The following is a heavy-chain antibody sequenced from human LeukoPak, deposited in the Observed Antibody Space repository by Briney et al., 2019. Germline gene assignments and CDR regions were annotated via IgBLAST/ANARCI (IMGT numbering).Heavy chain of an antibody. D-gene: IGHD3-22*01. V-gene: IGHV4-39*01. CDR3: ARHRYDSNGYMDY. J-gene: IGHJ4*02. CDR2: IYYSGTT. Sequence: AWVRQTPGEGLEWIATIYYSGTTYYNPSLKSRVTISVDTSKNRFSLKLSSVTAADTAVYYCARHRYDSNGYMDYWGQGTLVTVSS.